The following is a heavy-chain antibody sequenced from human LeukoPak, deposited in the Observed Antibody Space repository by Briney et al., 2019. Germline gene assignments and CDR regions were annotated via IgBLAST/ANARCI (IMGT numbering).Heavy chain of an antibody. D-gene: IGHD1-26*01. V-gene: IGHV3-23*01. CDR2: IDDSGGST. Sequence: PGGSLRLSCAASGFTFVSFAMSWVRQAPGKGPEWVATIDDSGGSTHYADPVKGRFTISGDNSKSTLYLQMNSLRAEDTAVYFCARLYSGSSSWFDYWGQGILVTVSS. CDR3: ARLYSGSSSWFDY. J-gene: IGHJ4*02. CDR1: GFTFVSFA.